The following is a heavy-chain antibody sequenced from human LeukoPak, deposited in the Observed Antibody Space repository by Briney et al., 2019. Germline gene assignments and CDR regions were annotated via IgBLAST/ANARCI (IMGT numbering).Heavy chain of an antibody. CDR2: IYYSGST. J-gene: IGHJ5*02. V-gene: IGHV4-59*08. D-gene: IGHD3-10*01. CDR1: GGSISSYY. Sequence: SETLSLTCTVSGGSISSYYWGWIRQPPGKGLEWIGYIYYSGSTYYIPSLKSRVTISVDTSKNQFSLKLSSVTAADTAVYYCARMKYYYGSGSPYWFDPWGQGTLVTVSS. CDR3: ARMKYYYGSGSPYWFDP.